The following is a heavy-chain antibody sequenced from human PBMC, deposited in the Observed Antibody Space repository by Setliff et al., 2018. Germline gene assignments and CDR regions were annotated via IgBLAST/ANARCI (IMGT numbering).Heavy chain of an antibody. J-gene: IGHJ4*02. V-gene: IGHV4-34*01. CDR3: ANSAYLRELDY. CDR2: INHSGST. CDR1: GGSFSGYY. Sequence: PSETLSLTCAVYGGSFSGYYWSWLRQPPGKGLEWIGEINHSGSTNYNPSLKSRVTISVDTSKNQFSLKLTSVTAADAAVYYCANSAYLRELDYWGPGTLVTVSS. D-gene: IGHD1-26*01.